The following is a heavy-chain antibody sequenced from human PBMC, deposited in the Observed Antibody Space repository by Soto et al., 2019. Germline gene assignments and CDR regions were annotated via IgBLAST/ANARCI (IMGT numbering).Heavy chain of an antibody. J-gene: IGHJ4*02. Sequence: QVQLVESGGGVVQPGRSLRLSCAASGFTFSSYGMHWVRQAPGKGLEWVAVIWYDGSNKYYADSVKGRFTISRDNFKNTRYLRMSRLRAEDTGVYYCARDVDPVNICIGYWGQGTLVTVSS. D-gene: IGHD3-9*01. V-gene: IGHV3-33*01. CDR3: ARDVDPVNICIGY. CDR2: IWYDGSNK. CDR1: GFTFSSYG.